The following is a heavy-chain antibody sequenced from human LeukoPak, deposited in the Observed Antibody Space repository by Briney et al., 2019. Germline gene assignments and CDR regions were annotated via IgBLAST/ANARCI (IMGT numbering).Heavy chain of an antibody. CDR2: MYHSGST. D-gene: IGHD6-19*01. CDR1: GYSISSAYY. CDR3: ARRGDEGSYSSGWYSYFDY. Sequence: SETLSLTCSVSGYSISSAYYWGWIRQPPGKGLEWIGTMYHSGSTNYNPSLKSRVTISADTSKNQFSLKLSSVTAADTAVYYCARRGDEGSYSSGWYSYFDYWGQGTLVTVSS. J-gene: IGHJ4*02. V-gene: IGHV4-38-2*02.